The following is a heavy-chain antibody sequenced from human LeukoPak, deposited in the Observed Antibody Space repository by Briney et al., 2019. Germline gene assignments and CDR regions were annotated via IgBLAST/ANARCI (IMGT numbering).Heavy chain of an antibody. J-gene: IGHJ6*02. Sequence: KTSETLSLTCAVYGGSFSGYYWSWIRQPPGKGLEWIGEINHSGSTNYIPSLKSRVTISVDTSKNQFSLKLSSVTAADTAVYYCARGRGFLEWLQSNYYYYGMDVWGQGTTVTVSS. D-gene: IGHD3-3*01. CDR1: GGSFSGYY. CDR3: ARGRGFLEWLQSNYYYYGMDV. V-gene: IGHV4-34*01. CDR2: INHSGST.